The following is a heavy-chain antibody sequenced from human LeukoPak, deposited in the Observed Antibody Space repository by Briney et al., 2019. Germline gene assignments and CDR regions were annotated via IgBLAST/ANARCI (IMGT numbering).Heavy chain of an antibody. D-gene: IGHD3-22*01. J-gene: IGHJ3*02. CDR1: GYSISSGYY. V-gene: IGHV4-38-2*02. Sequence: SETLSLTCTVSGYSISSGYYWGWIRQPPGKGLEWIGSIYHSGSTYYNPSLKSRVTISVDTSKNQFSLKLSSVTAADTAVYYCARAGDSSIIGAFDIWGQGTMVTVSS. CDR2: IYHSGST. CDR3: ARAGDSSIIGAFDI.